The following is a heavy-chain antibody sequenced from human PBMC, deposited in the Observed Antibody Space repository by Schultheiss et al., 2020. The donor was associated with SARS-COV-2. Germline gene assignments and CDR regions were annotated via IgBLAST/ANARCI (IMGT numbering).Heavy chain of an antibody. CDR2: ISWNSGSI. CDR3: ARDAYDSSGYYSSDAFDI. D-gene: IGHD3-22*01. J-gene: IGHJ3*02. Sequence: GGSLRLSCAASGFTFSSYAMHWVRQAPGKGLEWVSGISWNSGSIGYADSVKGRFTISRDNAKNTLYLQMNSLRAEDTAVYYCARDAYDSSGYYSSDAFDIWGQGTMVTVSS. V-gene: IGHV3-9*01. CDR1: GFTFSSYA.